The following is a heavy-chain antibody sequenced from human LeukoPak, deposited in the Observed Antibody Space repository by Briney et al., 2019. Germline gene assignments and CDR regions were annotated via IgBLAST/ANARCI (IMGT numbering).Heavy chain of an antibody. CDR3: ARVGITMTVGPNGVWFDP. V-gene: IGHV1-2*02. J-gene: IGHJ5*02. CDR1: GYTFTGYY. CDR2: INPNSGGT. Sequence: ASVKVSCKASGYTFTGYYMHWVRQAPGQGLEWMGWINPNSGGTNYAQKFQGRVTMTRDTSISTAYMELSRLRSDDTAVYYCARVGITMTVGPNGVWFDPWGQGTLVTVSS. D-gene: IGHD3-22*01.